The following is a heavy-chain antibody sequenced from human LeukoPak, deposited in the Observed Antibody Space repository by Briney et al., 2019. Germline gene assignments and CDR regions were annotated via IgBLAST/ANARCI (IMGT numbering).Heavy chain of an antibody. CDR3: ARVSRDFYSNYYYYYGMDV. CDR2: VKQDGSEK. J-gene: IGHJ6*02. V-gene: IGHV3-7*01. Sequence: GGSLRLSCAASGFTFSSYWMSWVRQAPGKGLEWVANVKQDGSEKYYVDSVKGRFTISRDNAKNSLYLQMNSLRAEDTAVYYCARVSRDFYSNYYYYYGMDVWGQGTTVTVSS. D-gene: IGHD4-11*01. CDR1: GFTFSSYW.